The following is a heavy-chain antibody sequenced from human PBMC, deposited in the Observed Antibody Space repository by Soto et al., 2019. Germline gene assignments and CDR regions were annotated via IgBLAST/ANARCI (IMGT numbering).Heavy chain of an antibody. CDR1: GAALNSGNYY. D-gene: IGHD2-21*01. CDR2: IYVTGAV. J-gene: IGHJ5*02. Sequence: PLSPTCRVSGAALNSGNYYWSWIRQVPGKGLEWIGHIYVTGAVDYNPSLSDRITISQDTSERKFSLNLRLVTAADTAVYYCARLRIATNNYKWFDPWGQGTLVTVSS. CDR3: ARLRIATNNYKWFDP. V-gene: IGHV4-31*03.